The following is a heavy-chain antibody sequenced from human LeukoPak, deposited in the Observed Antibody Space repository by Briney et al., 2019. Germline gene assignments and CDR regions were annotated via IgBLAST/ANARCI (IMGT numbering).Heavy chain of an antibody. CDR2: INTNTGNP. V-gene: IGHV7-4-1*02. CDR3: ARGMCSDGVCYFLADY. D-gene: IGHD2-15*01. Sequence: GASMKVSCKASGYTFTGYYMHWVRQAPGQGLEWMGWINTNTGNPTYAQGFTGRFVFSLDTSVSTAYLQISSLKAEDTAVYYCARGMCSDGVCYFLADYWGQGTLVTVSS. CDR1: GYTFTGYY. J-gene: IGHJ4*02.